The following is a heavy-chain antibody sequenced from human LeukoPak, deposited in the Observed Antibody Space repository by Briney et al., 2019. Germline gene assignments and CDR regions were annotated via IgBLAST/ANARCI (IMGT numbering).Heavy chain of an antibody. J-gene: IGHJ1*01. CDR1: GGSISSYY. V-gene: IGHV4-59*08. D-gene: IGHD4-23*01. CDR3: ASGDYSGNSQYFQH. CDR2: IYYSGST. Sequence: SETLSLTCTVSGGSISSYYWSWIRQPPGKGLEWIGYIYYSGSTNYNPSLKSRVTISVDTSKNQFSLKLSSVTAADTAVYYCASGDYSGNSQYFQHWGQGTLVTVSS.